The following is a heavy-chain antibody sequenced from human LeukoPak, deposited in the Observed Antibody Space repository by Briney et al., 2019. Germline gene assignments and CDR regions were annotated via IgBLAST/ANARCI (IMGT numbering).Heavy chain of an antibody. D-gene: IGHD3-22*01. CDR3: ARVDTMMASRVFDS. V-gene: IGHV6-1*01. CDR1: GDSVSTNSAS. CDR2: TYYRSKWYN. J-gene: IGHJ4*02. Sequence: SQTLSLTCAISGDSVSTNSASWNWIRQSPSRGLGWLGRTYYRSKWYNDYAVSVKSRITINPNTSKNQFSLQLNSVTPEDTAVYYCARVDTMMASRVFDSWGQGTLVTVSS.